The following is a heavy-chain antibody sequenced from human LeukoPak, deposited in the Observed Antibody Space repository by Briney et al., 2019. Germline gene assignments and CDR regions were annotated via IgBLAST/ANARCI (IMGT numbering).Heavy chain of an antibody. D-gene: IGHD3-9*01. Sequence: SETLSLTCTVSGGSISSYYWSWIRQPPGRGLDWIGYIYYSGSTNYNPSLKSRVTISVDTSKNQFSLKLSSVTAADTAVYYCARERYDILTGYPLFDYWGQGTLVTVSS. J-gene: IGHJ4*02. V-gene: IGHV4-59*01. CDR1: GGSISSYY. CDR3: ARERYDILTGYPLFDY. CDR2: IYYSGST.